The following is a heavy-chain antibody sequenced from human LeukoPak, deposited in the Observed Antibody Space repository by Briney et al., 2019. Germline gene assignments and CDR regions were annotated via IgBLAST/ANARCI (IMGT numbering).Heavy chain of an antibody. V-gene: IGHV3-48*03. CDR2: ISSSGSTI. CDR3: ARDRYHYGYAFDI. D-gene: IGHD5-24*01. J-gene: IGHJ3*02. CDR1: GFTFSSYE. Sequence: EGSLRLSCAASGFTFSSYEMNWVRQAPGKGLEWVSYISSSGSTIYYADSVKGRFSISRDNAKNSLYLQMNSLRAEDTAVYYCARDRYHYGYAFDIWGQGTMVTVSS.